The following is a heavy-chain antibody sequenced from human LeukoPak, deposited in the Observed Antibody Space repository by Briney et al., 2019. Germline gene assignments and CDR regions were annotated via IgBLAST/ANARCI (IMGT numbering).Heavy chain of an antibody. D-gene: IGHD2-2*01. CDR3: ARAHRYCSSTSCQYYFDY. J-gene: IGHJ4*02. Sequence: SETLSLTCTVSGGSISSGGYYWSWIRQHPGKGLEGIGYIYYSGTTYYNPSLKSRVTISVDTSKNQFSLQLSSVTAAATAVYYCARAHRYCSSTSCQYYFDYWGQGTLVTVSS. CDR1: GGSISSGGYY. V-gene: IGHV4-31*03. CDR2: IYYSGTT.